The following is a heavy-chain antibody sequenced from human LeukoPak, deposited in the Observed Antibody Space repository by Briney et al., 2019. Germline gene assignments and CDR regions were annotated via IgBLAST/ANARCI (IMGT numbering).Heavy chain of an antibody. CDR3: ARRDSLTTVFDI. V-gene: IGHV4-38-2*01. J-gene: IGHJ3*02. CDR2: IYHSGST. D-gene: IGHD2-21*02. CDR1: GYSISSSYY. Sequence: SETLSLTCAVSGYSISSSYYWGWIRQPPGKGLEWIGSIYHSGSTYYNPSLKSRVTISVDTSKNQFSLKLSSVTAADTAVYYCARRDSLTTVFDIWGQGTMVTVSS.